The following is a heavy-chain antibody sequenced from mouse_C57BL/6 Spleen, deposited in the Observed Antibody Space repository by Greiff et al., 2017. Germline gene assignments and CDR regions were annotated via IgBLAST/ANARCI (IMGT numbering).Heavy chain of an antibody. CDR3: ARGRGYGSSYAMDY. V-gene: IGHV1-78*01. J-gene: IGHJ4*01. Sequence: VMLQQSDAELVKPGASVKISCKVSGYTFTDHPIHWMKQRPEKGLEWIGNIYPRDDSTKYNEKFKGKATLTADKSSSTAYMQLNSRTSEDSAVYFCARGRGYGSSYAMDYWGQGTSVTVSS. CDR1: GYTFTDHP. D-gene: IGHD1-1*01. CDR2: IYPRDDST.